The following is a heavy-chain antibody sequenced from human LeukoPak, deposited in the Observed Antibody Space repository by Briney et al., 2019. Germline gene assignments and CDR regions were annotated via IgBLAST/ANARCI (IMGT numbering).Heavy chain of an antibody. CDR2: INHSGST. CDR1: GGSFSGYY. J-gene: IGHJ6*02. V-gene: IGHV4-34*01. Sequence: SETLSLTCAVYGGSFSGYYWSWIRQPPGKGLEWIGEINHSGSTNYNPSLKSRVTISVDTSKNQFSLKLSSVTAADTAVYYCARGANFYYYGMDVWGQGTTVTVSS. CDR3: ARGANFYYYGMDV. D-gene: IGHD2-15*01.